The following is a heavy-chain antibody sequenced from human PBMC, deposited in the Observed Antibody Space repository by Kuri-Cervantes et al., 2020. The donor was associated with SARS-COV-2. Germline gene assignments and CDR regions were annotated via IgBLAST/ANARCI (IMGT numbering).Heavy chain of an antibody. J-gene: IGHJ6*02. D-gene: IGHD6-19*01. Sequence: GSLRLSCAVSGGTFSGYYWSWIRQPPGKGLEWIGEINHSGSTNYNPSLKSRVTISVDTSKNQFSLKLSSVTAADTAVYYCALGVGDSVAGTLITNYYYYCMDFWGQGTTVTVSS. CDR2: INHSGST. CDR3: ALGVGDSVAGTLITNYYYYCMDF. CDR1: GGTFSGYY. V-gene: IGHV4-34*08.